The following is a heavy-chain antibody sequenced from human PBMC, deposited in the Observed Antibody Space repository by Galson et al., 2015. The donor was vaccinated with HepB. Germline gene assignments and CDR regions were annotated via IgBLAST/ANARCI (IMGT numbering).Heavy chain of an antibody. CDR3: ARGHHGIVLDY. V-gene: IGHV1-18*01. Sequence: SVKVSCKASGYTFSSHGIFWVRQAPGQGLEWMGWISSLNERTNYAQKIQGRVALTKDTSTTTVYLEIRSLRDDDTAVYYCARGHHGIVLDYWGQGTLVIVSS. CDR2: ISSLNERT. J-gene: IGHJ4*02. CDR1: GYTFSSHG. D-gene: IGHD1-26*01.